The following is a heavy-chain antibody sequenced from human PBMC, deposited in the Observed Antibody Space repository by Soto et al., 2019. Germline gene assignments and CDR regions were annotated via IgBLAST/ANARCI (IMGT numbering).Heavy chain of an antibody. V-gene: IGHV1-69*12. CDR1: GGTFSSYA. D-gene: IGHD3-3*01. Sequence: QVQLVQSGAEVKKPGSSVKVSCKASGGTFSSYAISWVRQAPGQGLEWMGGIIPIFGTANYAQKFQGRVTITADESPSTADMELSSLRSEDTAVYYCASGDYDFWGGPGGGMDVWGQGTTVTVSS. CDR3: ASGDYDFWGGPGGGMDV. J-gene: IGHJ6*02. CDR2: IIPIFGTA.